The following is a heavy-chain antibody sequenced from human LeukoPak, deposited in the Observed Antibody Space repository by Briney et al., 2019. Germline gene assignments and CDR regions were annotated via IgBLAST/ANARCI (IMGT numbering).Heavy chain of an antibody. Sequence: GGSLRLSCAASGFTFSNYAMSWVRQAPGTGLEWVSAISGSGGSTYYADSVKGRFTISRDNSKNTLYLQMNSLRAEDTAVYYCAKAQVVVAATSHFDYWGQGTLVTVSS. CDR3: AKAQVVVAATSHFDY. CDR1: GFTFSNYA. CDR2: ISGSGGST. J-gene: IGHJ4*02. D-gene: IGHD2-15*01. V-gene: IGHV3-23*01.